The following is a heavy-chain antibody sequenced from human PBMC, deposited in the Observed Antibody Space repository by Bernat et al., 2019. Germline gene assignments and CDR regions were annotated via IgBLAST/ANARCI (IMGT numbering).Heavy chain of an antibody. CDR2: IWYDGSNK. V-gene: IGHV3-33*01. Sequence: QVQLVESGGGVVQPGRSLRLSCAASGFTFSSYGMHWVRQAPGKGLEWVAVIWYDGSNKYYADSVKGRFTISRDNSKNTLYLQMNSLRAEDTAVYYCARDQGAARGRCFDYWGQGTLVTVSS. D-gene: IGHD6-6*01. CDR3: ARDQGAARGRCFDY. J-gene: IGHJ4*02. CDR1: GFTFSSYG.